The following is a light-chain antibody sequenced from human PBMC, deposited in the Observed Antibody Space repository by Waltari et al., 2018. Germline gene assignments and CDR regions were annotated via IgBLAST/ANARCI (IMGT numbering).Light chain of an antibody. V-gene: IGLV3-21*03. J-gene: IGLJ2*01. Sequence: SYVLPQPPSVPVAPATTAILTCGGHHIGTNSIHWYQQKPGQAPLLVVYDDTNRPSGIPERFSGSSSRKAATLTIRRVEAGDEADYYCQIWDNNSDHMVFGGGTRLTVL. CDR3: QIWDNNSDHMV. CDR1: HIGTNS. CDR2: DDT.